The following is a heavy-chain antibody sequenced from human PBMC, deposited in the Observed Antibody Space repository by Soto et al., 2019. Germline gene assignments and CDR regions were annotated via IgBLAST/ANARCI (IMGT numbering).Heavy chain of an antibody. D-gene: IGHD5-18*01. J-gene: IGHJ4*02. CDR1: GCSISSSNW. CDR2: IYHSGST. CDR3: ARGPVDTAMVLDY. Sequence: PSETLSLTCAVSGCSISSSNWWSWVRQPPGKGLEWIGEIYHSGSTNYNPSLKSRVTISVDKSKNQFSLKLSSVTAADTAVYYCARGPVDTAMVLDYWGQGTLVTVSS. V-gene: IGHV4-4*02.